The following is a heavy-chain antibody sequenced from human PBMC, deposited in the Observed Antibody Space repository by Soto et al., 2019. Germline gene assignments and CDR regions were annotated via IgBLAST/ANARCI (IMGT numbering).Heavy chain of an antibody. CDR2: IYYSGST. Sequence: QVQLQESGPGLVKPSQTLSLTCTVSGGSISSGGYYWSWIRQHPGKGLEWIGYIYYSGSTYYNPSLKSRVTISVXRSXNXYSLKLSSVTAADTAVYYCARAPPGYYDSSGYRFAYWGQGTLVTVSS. CDR3: ARAPPGYYDSSGYRFAY. CDR1: GGSISSGGYY. J-gene: IGHJ4*02. V-gene: IGHV4-31*03. D-gene: IGHD3-22*01.